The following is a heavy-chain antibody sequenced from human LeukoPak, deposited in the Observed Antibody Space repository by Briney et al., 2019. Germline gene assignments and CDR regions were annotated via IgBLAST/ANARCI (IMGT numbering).Heavy chain of an antibody. CDR2: IYTSGST. D-gene: IGHD6-6*01. V-gene: IGHV4-61*02. CDR3: AREVYSSSSRAFDI. J-gene: IGHJ3*02. CDR1: GGSISSGSYY. Sequence: SSQTLSLTCTVSGGSISSGSYYWSWIRQPAGKGLEWIGRIYTSGSTNYNPSLKSRVTISVDTSKNQFSLKLSSVTAADTAVYYCAREVYSSSSRAFDIWGQGTMVTVSS.